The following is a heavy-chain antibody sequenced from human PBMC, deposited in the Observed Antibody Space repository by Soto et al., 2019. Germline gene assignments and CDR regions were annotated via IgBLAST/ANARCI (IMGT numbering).Heavy chain of an antibody. V-gene: IGHV4-30-4*01. Sequence: SETLSLTCTVSGGSISSGDYYWSWIRQPPGKGLEWIGYIYYSGSTYYNPSLKSRVTISVDTSKNQFSLKLSSVTAADTAVYYCARTSYYGFWSGYFGWFDPWGQGTLVTVSS. CDR1: GGSISSGDYY. CDR3: ARTSYYGFWSGYFGWFDP. CDR2: IYYSGST. D-gene: IGHD3-3*01. J-gene: IGHJ5*02.